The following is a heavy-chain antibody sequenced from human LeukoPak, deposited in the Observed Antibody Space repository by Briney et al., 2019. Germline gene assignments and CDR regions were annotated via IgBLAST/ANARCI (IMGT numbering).Heavy chain of an antibody. J-gene: IGHJ4*02. CDR2: ISSSGSTI. D-gene: IGHD3-10*01. CDR3: ARNQFGEFRPYYFDY. V-gene: IGHV3-48*03. Sequence: HPGGSLRLSCAASGFTFSSYEMNWVRQAPGKGLEWVSYISSSGSTIYYADSVKGRFTISRDDAKNSLYLQMNSLRAEDTAVYYCARNQFGEFRPYYFDYWGQGTLVTVSS. CDR1: GFTFSSYE.